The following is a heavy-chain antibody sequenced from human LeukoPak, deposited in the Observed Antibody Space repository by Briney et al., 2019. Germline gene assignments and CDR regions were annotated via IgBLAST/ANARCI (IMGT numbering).Heavy chain of an antibody. CDR2: INHSGST. CDR1: GGSFSGYY. D-gene: IGHD2-21*02. J-gene: IGHJ4*02. V-gene: IGHV4-34*01. CDR3: ALINCGGDCPAGY. Sequence: SETLSLTCAVYGGSFSGYYWSWIRQPPGKGLEWIGEINHSGSTNYNPSLKSRVTISVDTSKNQFSLKLSSVTAADTAVYYCALINCGGDCPAGYWGQGTLVTVSS.